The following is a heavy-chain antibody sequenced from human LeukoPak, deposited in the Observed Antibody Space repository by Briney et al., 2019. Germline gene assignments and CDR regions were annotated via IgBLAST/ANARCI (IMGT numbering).Heavy chain of an antibody. CDR2: ISGSGDRI. D-gene: IGHD3-22*01. CDR1: GFTFSNYG. Sequence: GGSLRLSCAASGFTFSNYGMNWVRQAPGKGLEWVSAISGSGDRIYYADSVKGRFTISRDSYKNTLYLQMNSLGAEDTALYYCVKHNYGDSGYYLGLEYWGQGTLVTVSS. CDR3: VKHNYGDSGYYLGLEY. J-gene: IGHJ4*02. V-gene: IGHV3-23*01.